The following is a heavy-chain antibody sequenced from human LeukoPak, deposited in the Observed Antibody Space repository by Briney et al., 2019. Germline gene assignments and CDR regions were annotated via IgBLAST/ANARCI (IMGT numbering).Heavy chain of an antibody. CDR2: INHSGST. CDR1: GGSFSGHY. J-gene: IGHJ5*02. V-gene: IGHV4-34*01. Sequence: SETLSLTCAVYGGSFSGHYWSWIRQPPGKGLEWLGEINHSGSTNYNPSLKSRVTISVDTSKNQFSLKLSSVTAADTAVYYCARLSGYSSSWYPNWFDPWGQGTLVTVSS. CDR3: ARLSGYSSSWYPNWFDP. D-gene: IGHD6-13*01.